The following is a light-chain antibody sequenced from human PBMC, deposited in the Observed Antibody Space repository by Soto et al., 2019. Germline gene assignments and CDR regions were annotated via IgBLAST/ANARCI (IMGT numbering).Light chain of an antibody. CDR2: EGT. V-gene: IGLV2-23*01. J-gene: IGLJ1*01. CDR1: SRDVGGSNY. Sequence: QSVLIQPASVSGSPGQSITISCTGTSRDVGGSNYVSWYQQYPGKVPKLMIYEGTKRPSGVSNRFSGSKSGNTASLTISGLQAEDEADYYCFSYAGSTYVFGTGTKVTVL. CDR3: FSYAGSTYV.